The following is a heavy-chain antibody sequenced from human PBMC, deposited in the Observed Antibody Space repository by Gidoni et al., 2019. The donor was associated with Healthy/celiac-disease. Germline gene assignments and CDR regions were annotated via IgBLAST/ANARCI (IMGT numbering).Heavy chain of an antibody. CDR2: IYYSGST. CDR1: GGSISSSSYY. J-gene: IGHJ3*02. Sequence: QLQLQESGPGLVKPSETLSLTCTVSGGSISSSSYYWGWIRQPPGKGLEWIGSIYYSGSTYYNPSLKSRVTISVDTSKNQFSLKLSSVTAADTAVYYCARPMGLWFGELGPVPDDAFDIWGQGTMVTVSS. CDR3: ARPMGLWFGELGPVPDDAFDI. V-gene: IGHV4-39*01. D-gene: IGHD3-10*01.